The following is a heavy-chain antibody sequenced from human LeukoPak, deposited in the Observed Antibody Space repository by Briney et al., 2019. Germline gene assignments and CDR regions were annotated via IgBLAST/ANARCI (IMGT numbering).Heavy chain of an antibody. J-gene: IGHJ4*02. Sequence: PGGSLRLSCAASGFTVSSNYMSWVRQAPGKGLEWVSVIYSGGSTYYADSVKGRFTISRDNSKNTLYLQMNSLRAEDTAVYYCAXXXXXXSYGYSDTSYWGQGTLVTVSS. V-gene: IGHV3-66*01. CDR3: AXXXXXXSYGYSDTSY. CDR1: GFTVSSNY. D-gene: IGHD5-18*01. CDR2: IYSGGST.